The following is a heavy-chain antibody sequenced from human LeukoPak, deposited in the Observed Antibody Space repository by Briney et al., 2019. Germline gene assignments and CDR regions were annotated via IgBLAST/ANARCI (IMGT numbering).Heavy chain of an antibody. CDR2: ISAYNGNT. CDR1: GYTFTSYG. J-gene: IGHJ5*02. V-gene: IGHV1-18*01. CDR3: ARDRDNWFDP. Sequence: ASVKVSFKASGYTFTSYGISWVRQAPGQGLEWVGCISAYNGNTNYAQKLQGRVTMTTDTSTSTAYMELRRLRSDYTAVYYCARDRDNWFDPWGQGTLVTVSS.